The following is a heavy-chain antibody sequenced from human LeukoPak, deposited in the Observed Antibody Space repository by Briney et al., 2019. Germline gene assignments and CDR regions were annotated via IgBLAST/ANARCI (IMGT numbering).Heavy chain of an antibody. CDR2: ISSNGGST. CDR1: GFTFSSYA. V-gene: IGHV3-64*01. CDR3: AKEDDVQVAGSFDY. D-gene: IGHD5-12*01. J-gene: IGHJ4*02. Sequence: GGSLRLSCAASGFTFSSYAMHWVRQAPGKGLEYVSAISSNGGSTYYANSVKGRFTISRDNSENTLHLQMDSLRTEDTAVYYCAKEDDVQVAGSFDYWGQGTLVTVSS.